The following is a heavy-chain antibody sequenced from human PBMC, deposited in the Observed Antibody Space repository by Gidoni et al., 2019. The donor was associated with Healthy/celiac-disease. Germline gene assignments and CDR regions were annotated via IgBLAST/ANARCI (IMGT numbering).Heavy chain of an antibody. J-gene: IGHJ4*02. CDR2: INHSGST. CDR1: VGSFSGYY. Sequence: QVQLQQWGAGLLKPAETLSLTCAVFVGSFSGYYWSWIRPPPGKGLEWIGEINHSGSTNYNPSLKSRVTISVDTSKNQFSLKLSSVTAADTAVYYCARGTYDFWSGCLFDYWGQGTLVTVSS. V-gene: IGHV4-34*01. CDR3: ARGTYDFWSGCLFDY. D-gene: IGHD3-3*01.